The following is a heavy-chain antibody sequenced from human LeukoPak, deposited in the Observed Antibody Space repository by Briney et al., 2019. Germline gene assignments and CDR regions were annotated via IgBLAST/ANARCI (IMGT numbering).Heavy chain of an antibody. CDR2: FDLEHAET. CDR1: GYPLTDLS. D-gene: IGHD3-3*01. J-gene: IGHJ6*02. Sequence: ASVKVSCKVSGYPLTDLSMHWVRQAPGKGLEWMGGFDLEHAETIYAQKFQGRVTMTEDTSTDTAYMELSSLRSEDTAVYYCATDRPEFWSGSRYYYYGMDIWGQGTTVTVSS. CDR3: ATDRPEFWSGSRYYYYGMDI. V-gene: IGHV1-24*01.